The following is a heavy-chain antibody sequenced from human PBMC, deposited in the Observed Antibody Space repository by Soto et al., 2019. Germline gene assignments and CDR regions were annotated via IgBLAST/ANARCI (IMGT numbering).Heavy chain of an antibody. Sequence: EVHLVESGGGLVQPGGSLRLSCAVSGFTFSDHSMNWVRQAPGKGLECVSYISSSSDNIYYADSVKGRFTISRDNAKNSLYLQLNSLRDEDTAIYYGARADYSMKYWGQGTRVTVSS. V-gene: IGHV3-48*02. CDR2: ISSSSDNI. CDR3: ARADYSMKY. CDR1: GFTFSDHS. D-gene: IGHD5-12*01. J-gene: IGHJ4*02.